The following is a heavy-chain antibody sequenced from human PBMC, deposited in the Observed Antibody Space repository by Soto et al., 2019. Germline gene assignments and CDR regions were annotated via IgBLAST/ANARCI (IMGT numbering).Heavy chain of an antibody. CDR1: GYSFTGYY. Sequence: HEHLVQSGAEVKRPGASLKVSCKASGYSFTGYYIHWVRQAPGQGLEWMGWINPDSGATNYSQNFQGRVTLTSDTSIITASMVLTSLTSVDTAVYYCARGDYGTGGYPFPYFDLGGQGTLVIVSS. D-gene: IGHD2-8*02. CDR3: ARGDYGTGGYPFPYFDL. CDR2: INPDSGAT. V-gene: IGHV1-2*02. J-gene: IGHJ4*02.